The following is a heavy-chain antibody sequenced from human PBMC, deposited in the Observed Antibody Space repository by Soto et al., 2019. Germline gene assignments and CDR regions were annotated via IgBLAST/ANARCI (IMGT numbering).Heavy chain of an antibody. Sequence: ASVKVSCKASGGTFSSYAISWVRQAPGQGLEWMGGIIPIFGTANYAQKFQGRVTITADESTSTAYMELSSLRSEDTAVYYCARCGYNCEGYYYYGMDVWGQGTTVTVSS. D-gene: IGHD5-12*01. CDR1: GGTFSSYA. CDR2: IIPIFGTA. CDR3: ARCGYNCEGYYYYGMDV. V-gene: IGHV1-69*13. J-gene: IGHJ6*02.